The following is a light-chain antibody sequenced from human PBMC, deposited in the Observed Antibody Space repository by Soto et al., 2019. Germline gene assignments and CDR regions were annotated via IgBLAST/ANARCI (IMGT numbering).Light chain of an antibody. J-gene: IGKJ1*01. CDR1: QHIRTD. CDR3: RQYSAWHPWT. Sequence: EIVMTQSPVTLSLSVGEKATISCRASQHIRTDLAWYQQRPGKAPRLLIYDASGWASGIPSRFSGSGSGTEFTLTINSLLHADFAVSYCRQYSAWHPWTFGQGTKVDIK. V-gene: IGKV3-15*01. CDR2: DAS.